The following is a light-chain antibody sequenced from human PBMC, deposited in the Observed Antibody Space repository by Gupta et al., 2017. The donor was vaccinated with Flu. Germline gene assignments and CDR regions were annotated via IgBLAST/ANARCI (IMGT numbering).Light chain of an antibody. J-gene: IGKJ2*01. CDR1: QSISSW. CDR2: KAS. CDR3: QQDNTVYT. Sequence: SPSTLSASVGDRVTSTCRASQSISSWLAWYQQKPGKAPKLLIYKASSLESGVPSRFSGSGSGTEFTLTISSLQPDDFATYYCQQDNTVYTFGQGTKLEIK. V-gene: IGKV1-5*03.